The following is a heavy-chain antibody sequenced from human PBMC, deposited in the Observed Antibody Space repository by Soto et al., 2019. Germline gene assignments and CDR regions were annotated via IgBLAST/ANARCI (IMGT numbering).Heavy chain of an antibody. J-gene: IGHJ3*02. V-gene: IGHV5-10-1*01. CDR1: GYSFTIYC. CDR2: IDPSDSYT. Sequence: PGESLKISCKGSGYSFTIYCISLVRQMPGKGLEWMGRIDPSDSYTNYSPSFQGHVTISADKSISTAYLQWSSLKASDTAMYYCARQVAEAAAEAFDIWGQGTMVTVS. D-gene: IGHD6-13*01. CDR3: ARQVAEAAAEAFDI.